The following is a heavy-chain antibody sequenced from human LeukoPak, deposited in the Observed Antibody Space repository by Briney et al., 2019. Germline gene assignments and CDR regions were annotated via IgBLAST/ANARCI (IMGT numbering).Heavy chain of an antibody. Sequence: GASVKVSCKASRYTFTSYDINWVRQATGQGLEWMGWMNPNSGNTGYAQKFQGRVTMTRNTSISTAYMELSSLRSEDTAVYYCARAPLVPAANGYYYYYMDVWGKGTTVTVSS. D-gene: IGHD2-2*01. CDR1: RYTFTSYD. J-gene: IGHJ6*03. CDR3: ARAPLVPAANGYYYYYMDV. CDR2: MNPNSGNT. V-gene: IGHV1-8*01.